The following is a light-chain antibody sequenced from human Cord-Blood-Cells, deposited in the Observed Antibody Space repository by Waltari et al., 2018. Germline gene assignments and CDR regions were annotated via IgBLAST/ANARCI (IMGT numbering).Light chain of an antibody. CDR3: QQSYSTPQT. V-gene: IGKV1-39*01. CDR2: AAS. CDR1: QSISSY. J-gene: IGKJ1*01. Sequence: DIQMTQSPSSLSASVGDRVTITCRASQSISSYLNWYQQKPGKAPKLLSYAASSLQSGVPSRFSGSGSGTDFTLTISSLQPEDFVTYYCQQSYSTPQTFGQGTKVEIK.